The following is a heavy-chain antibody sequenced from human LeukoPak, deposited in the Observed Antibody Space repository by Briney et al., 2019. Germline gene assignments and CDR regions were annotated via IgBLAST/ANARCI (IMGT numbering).Heavy chain of an antibody. Sequence: SSETLSLTCTVSGGPVSSASHYWSWIRQPPGKGLEWIGFGFYSGSTYYNPSLKSRLTISVDTSKNQFSLKLSSVTAADTAVYYCARGYYDILTNYPKNFDQWGQGTLVTVSS. D-gene: IGHD3-9*01. CDR1: GGPVSSASHY. J-gene: IGHJ4*02. CDR2: GFYSGST. CDR3: ARGYYDILTNYPKNFDQ. V-gene: IGHV4-61*01.